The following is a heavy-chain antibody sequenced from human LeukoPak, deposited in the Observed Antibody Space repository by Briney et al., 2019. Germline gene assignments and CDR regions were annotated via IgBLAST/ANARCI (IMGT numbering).Heavy chain of an antibody. D-gene: IGHD5-24*01. V-gene: IGHV4-4*07. CDR2: IYTRGST. Sequence: SETLSLTCTVSGGSISSYYWSWIRQPPGERLEWSGRIYTRGSTNYNPSLTSRVTMSVDTSKYQFSLKLSSVTAAATAVYYCARSDGRDGSPTGLGDYYYMAVWGKGTTVTVPS. CDR3: ARSDGRDGSPTGLGDYYYMAV. J-gene: IGHJ6*03. CDR1: GGSISSYY.